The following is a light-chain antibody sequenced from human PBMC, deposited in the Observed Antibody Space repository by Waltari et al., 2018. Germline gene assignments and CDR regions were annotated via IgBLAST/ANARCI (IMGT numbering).Light chain of an antibody. CDR1: SSNVGSYKL. V-gene: IGLV2-23*01. CDR2: EDN. Sequence: QSALTQPASVSGSPGQSTTISCTGSSSNVGSYKLVSWYQQHPDKAPKLIIFEDNKRPSGVSNRFSGSKSGNTASLTISGLQAEDEADYHCCSYARGNTLIFGGGTKLTVL. CDR3: CSYARGNTLI. J-gene: IGLJ2*01.